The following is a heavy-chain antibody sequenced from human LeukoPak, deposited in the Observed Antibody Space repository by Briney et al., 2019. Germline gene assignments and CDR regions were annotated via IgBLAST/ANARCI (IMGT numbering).Heavy chain of an antibody. Sequence: ASVKVFCKASGFTFTSSAVQWVRQARGQRLEWIGWIVVGSGNTNYAQKFQERVTITRDMSTSTAYMELRSLRSDDTAVYYCARGRIAAAGTISWFDPWGQGTLVTVSS. J-gene: IGHJ5*02. CDR3: ARGRIAAAGTISWFDP. CDR2: IVVGSGNT. D-gene: IGHD6-13*01. V-gene: IGHV1-58*01. CDR1: GFTFTSSA.